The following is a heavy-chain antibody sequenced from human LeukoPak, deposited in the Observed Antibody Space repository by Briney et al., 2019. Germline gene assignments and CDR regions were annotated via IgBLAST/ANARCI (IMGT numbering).Heavy chain of an antibody. CDR2: IKSKADGGTT. CDR3: TTDSGGYFDWFDHDY. CDR1: GFTFSNAW. Sequence: GGSLRLSCAASGFTFSNAWMSWVRQAPGKGLEWVGRIKSKADGGTTDYAAPVKGRFTISRDDSKNTLYLQMNSLKTEDTAVYYCTTDSGGYFDWFDHDYWGQGTLVTVSS. D-gene: IGHD3-9*01. J-gene: IGHJ4*02. V-gene: IGHV3-15*01.